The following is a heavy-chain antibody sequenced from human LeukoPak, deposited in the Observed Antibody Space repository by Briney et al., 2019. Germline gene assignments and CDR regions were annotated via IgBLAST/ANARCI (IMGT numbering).Heavy chain of an antibody. J-gene: IGHJ4*02. Sequence: GGSLRLSCAASGFSFSNYAMYWVRQAPGKGLEWVALISYDGSNKYYADSVKGRFTISRDNSKNTLYLQMNSLRAEDTAVYYCAKDHLRYSTVWFYFDYWGQGTLVTVSS. V-gene: IGHV3-30*18. CDR3: AKDHLRYSTVWFYFDY. CDR2: ISYDGSNK. CDR1: GFSFSNYA. D-gene: IGHD6-19*01.